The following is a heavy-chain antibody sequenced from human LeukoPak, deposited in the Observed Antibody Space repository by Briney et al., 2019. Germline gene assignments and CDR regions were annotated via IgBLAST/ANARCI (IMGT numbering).Heavy chain of an antibody. CDR2: IYYSGST. Sequence: SETLSLTCTVSGGSISSSSYYWGWIRQPPGKGMEWIGSIYYSGSTYYNPSLKSRVTISVDTSKNQFSLKLSSVTAADTAVYYCARDGLDIVVAVDYWGQGTLVAVSS. CDR3: ARDGLDIVVAVDY. J-gene: IGHJ4*02. D-gene: IGHD5-12*01. V-gene: IGHV4-39*07. CDR1: GGSISSSSYY.